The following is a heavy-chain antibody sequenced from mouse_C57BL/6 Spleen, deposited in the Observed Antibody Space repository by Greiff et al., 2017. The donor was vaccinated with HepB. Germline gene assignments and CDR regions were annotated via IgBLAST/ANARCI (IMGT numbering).Heavy chain of an antibody. CDR3: TRDYGGSVGWFAY. CDR1: GYTFTDYE. CDR2: IDPETGGT. D-gene: IGHD2-4*01. V-gene: IGHV1-15*01. Sequence: VQLQQSGAELVKPGASVKMSCKASGYTFTDYEMNWVKQTPGHGLEWIGDIDPETGGTDYNEKFKGKATLTADKSSSTAYMELRSLTSEDSAVYYCTRDYGGSVGWFAYWGQGTLVTVSA. J-gene: IGHJ3*01.